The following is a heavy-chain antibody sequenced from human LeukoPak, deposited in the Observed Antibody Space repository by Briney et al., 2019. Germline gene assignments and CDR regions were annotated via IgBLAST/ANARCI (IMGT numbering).Heavy chain of an antibody. CDR2: INANSGTT. CDR1: GFAFSVYA. V-gene: IGHV3-23*01. J-gene: IGHJ4*02. Sequence: GGSLRLSCAASGFAFSVYAMSWLRQPPGKGLEWVSTINANSGTTSYAASVRGRFTISRDDSKKTLYLQMDSLRAEDTAVYYCARAYSRESGYDFVFGYWGQGTLVTVSS. D-gene: IGHD5-12*01. CDR3: ARAYSRESGYDFVFGY.